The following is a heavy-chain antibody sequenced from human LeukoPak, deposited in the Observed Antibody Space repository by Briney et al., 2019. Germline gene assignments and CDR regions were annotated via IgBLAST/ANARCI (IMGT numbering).Heavy chain of an antibody. D-gene: IGHD2-15*01. CDR3: ARASAAQAFLFDS. J-gene: IGHJ4*02. Sequence: GGSLRLSCAASGFTFSSYSMNWVRQAPGKGLEWVSSISSSSSYIYYADSVKGRFTISRDNAKNSLYLQMNSLRAEDTAVYYCARASAAQAFLFDSWGQGTLVTVSS. CDR2: ISSSSSYI. CDR1: GFTFSSYS. V-gene: IGHV3-21*01.